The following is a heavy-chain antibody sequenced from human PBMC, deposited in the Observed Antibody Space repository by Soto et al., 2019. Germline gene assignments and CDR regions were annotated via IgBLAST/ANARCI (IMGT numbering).Heavy chain of an antibody. Sequence: GASVKVSCKASGYTFTGYYMHWVRQAPGQGLEWMGWINPNSGGTNYAQKFQGWVTMTRDTSISTAYMELSRLRSDDTAVYYCARGQGDIVVVPATNYYYYYGMDVWGQGTTVTVSS. J-gene: IGHJ6*02. CDR3: ARGQGDIVVVPATNYYYYYGMDV. D-gene: IGHD2-2*01. CDR1: GYTFTGYY. V-gene: IGHV1-2*04. CDR2: INPNSGGT.